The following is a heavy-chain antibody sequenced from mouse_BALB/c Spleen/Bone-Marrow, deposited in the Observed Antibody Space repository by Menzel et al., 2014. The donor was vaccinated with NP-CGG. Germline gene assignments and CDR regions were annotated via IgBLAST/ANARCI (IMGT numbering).Heavy chain of an antibody. CDR1: GYTFSNYW. Sequence: QVQLQQSGAELMKPGASVKISCKATGYTFSNYWIDWVKQRPGHGLEWIGEILPGSGTANYNEKFKGKATFTADTSSNTAYMQLSSLTSEDSALYCCARASVVPYYFDFWVQGTTLTVSS. CDR3: ARASVVPYYFDF. CDR2: ILPGSGTA. D-gene: IGHD1-1*01. J-gene: IGHJ2*01. V-gene: IGHV1-9*01.